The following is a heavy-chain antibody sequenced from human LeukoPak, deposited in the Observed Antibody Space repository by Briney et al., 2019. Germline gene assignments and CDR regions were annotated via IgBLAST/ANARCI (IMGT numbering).Heavy chain of an antibody. CDR2: IYYSGST. CDR1: GDSISSNKYY. J-gene: IGHJ5*02. Sequence: PSETLSLTCTVSGDSISSNKYYWGWMRQPPGKGLEWIGSIYYSGSTYYNPSLKGRVTISLDTSKNQFSLKVSSVTAADTAVYYCARTSSSSYGWFDPWGQGTLVTVSS. CDR3: ARTSSSSYGWFDP. D-gene: IGHD2-2*01. V-gene: IGHV4-39*01.